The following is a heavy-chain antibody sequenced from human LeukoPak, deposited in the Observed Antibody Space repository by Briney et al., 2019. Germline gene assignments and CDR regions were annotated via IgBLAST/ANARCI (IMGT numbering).Heavy chain of an antibody. CDR3: AKVNIVREQQLGYFDY. D-gene: IGHD6-13*01. Sequence: GGSLRLSCAASGFTFSSYAMSWVRQAPGKGLEWVSAISGSGGSTYYADSVKGRFTISRDNSKNTLYLQMNSLRAEDTAVYYCAKVNIVREQQLGYFDYWGQGTLVTVSS. CDR1: GFTFSSYA. V-gene: IGHV3-23*01. J-gene: IGHJ4*02. CDR2: ISGSGGST.